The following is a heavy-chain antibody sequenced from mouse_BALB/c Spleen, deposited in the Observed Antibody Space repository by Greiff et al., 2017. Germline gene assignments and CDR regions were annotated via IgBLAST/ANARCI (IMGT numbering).Heavy chain of an antibody. Sequence: VKLQESGAELMKPGASVKISCKATGYTFSSYWIEWVKQRPGHGLEWIGEILPGSGSTNYNEKFKGKATFTADTSSNTAYMQLSSLTSEDSAVYYCARGYYGSSSPYYFDYWGQGTTLTVSS. J-gene: IGHJ2*01. CDR3: ARGYYGSSSPYYFDY. CDR2: ILPGSGST. CDR1: GYTFSSYW. V-gene: IGHV1-9*01. D-gene: IGHD1-1*01.